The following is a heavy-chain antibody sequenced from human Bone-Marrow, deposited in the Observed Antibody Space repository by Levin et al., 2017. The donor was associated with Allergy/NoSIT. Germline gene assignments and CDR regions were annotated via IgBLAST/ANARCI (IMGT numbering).Heavy chain of an antibody. CDR2: IIPIFGTA. Sequence: KISCKASGGTFSSYAISWVRQAPGQGLEWMGGIIPIFGTANYAQKFQGRVTITADESTSTAYMELSSLRSEDTAVYYCATSKGEITMIVVAPPDYWGKGTLVTVSS. D-gene: IGHD3-22*01. V-gene: IGHV1-69*01. J-gene: IGHJ4*02. CDR3: ATSKGEITMIVVAPPDY. CDR1: GGTFSSYA.